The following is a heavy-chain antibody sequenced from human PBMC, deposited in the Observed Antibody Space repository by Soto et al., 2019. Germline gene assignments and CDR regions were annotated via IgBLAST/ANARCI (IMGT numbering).Heavy chain of an antibody. CDR1: GGTFSSSA. CDR3: ARDKDRLQLGGNYYYILDV. CDR2: IMPVFPTP. Sequence: QVQLEQSGAEVQKPGSSVKVSCKASGGTFSSSAFSWVRQAPGQGLEWMGGIMPVFPTPDYAQKFQHRVTITADASTSTINMELSGLRSEDTAIYYCARDKDRLQLGGNYYYILDVWGQGTTVIVSS. J-gene: IGHJ6*02. V-gene: IGHV1-69*12. D-gene: IGHD5-12*01.